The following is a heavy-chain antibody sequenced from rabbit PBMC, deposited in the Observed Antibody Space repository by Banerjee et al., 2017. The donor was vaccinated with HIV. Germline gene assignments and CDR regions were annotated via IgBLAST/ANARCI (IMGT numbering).Heavy chain of an antibody. D-gene: IGHD6-1*01. Sequence: EESGGDLVQPEGSLTLTCKASGLDFSNSYWICWVRQAPGKGLEWIGCINTGSGSAVYASWAKGRFTISKTSSTTVTLQMASLTVADTATYFCAREGSTTAYAFNLWGQGTLVTVS. CDR3: AREGSTTAYAFNL. CDR1: GLDFSNSYW. CDR2: INTGSGSA. V-gene: IGHV1S45*01. J-gene: IGHJ4*01.